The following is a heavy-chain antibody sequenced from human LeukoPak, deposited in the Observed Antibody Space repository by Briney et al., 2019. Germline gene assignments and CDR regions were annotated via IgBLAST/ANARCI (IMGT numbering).Heavy chain of an antibody. J-gene: IGHJ3*02. CDR1: GYSISSGHY. Sequence: KPSETLSLTCTVSGYSISSGHYWGWIRQPPGKGPEWIGTIFHSGSTYYNPSLKSRVTISVDTSKNQFSLKLSSVTAADTAVYYCARAILGRRGGAAFDIWGQGTMVTVSS. CDR2: IFHSGST. CDR3: ARAILGRRGGAAFDI. V-gene: IGHV4-38-2*02. D-gene: IGHD3-10*01.